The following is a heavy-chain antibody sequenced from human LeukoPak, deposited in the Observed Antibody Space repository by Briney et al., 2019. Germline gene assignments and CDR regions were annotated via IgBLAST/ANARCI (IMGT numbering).Heavy chain of an antibody. V-gene: IGHV1-18*01. CDR1: GYTFTSYG. D-gene: IGHD6-13*01. CDR2: ISAYNGNT. J-gene: IGHJ4*02. CDR3: AKSRIAAATENKRPWSTTFDY. Sequence: GASVKVSCKASGYTFTSYGISWVRQAPGQGLEWMGWISAYNGNTNYAQKFQGRVTMTRDTSISTAYMELSRLRSDDTAVYYCAKSRIAAATENKRPWSTTFDYWGQGTLVTVSS.